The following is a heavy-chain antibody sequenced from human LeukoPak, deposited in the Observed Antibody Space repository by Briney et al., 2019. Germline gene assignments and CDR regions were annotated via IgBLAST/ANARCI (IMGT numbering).Heavy chain of an antibody. CDR2: ISYDGSNK. J-gene: IGHJ4*02. CDR1: GFTFSSYG. Sequence: PGRSLRLSCAASGFTFSSYGMHWVRQAPGKGLEWVAVISYDGSNKYYADSVKGRFTISRDNSKNTLYLQMNSLRAEDTAVYYCAKELRGGSIWRYYFDYWGQGTLVTVSS. CDR3: AKELRGGSIWRYYFDY. D-gene: IGHD6-13*01. V-gene: IGHV3-30*18.